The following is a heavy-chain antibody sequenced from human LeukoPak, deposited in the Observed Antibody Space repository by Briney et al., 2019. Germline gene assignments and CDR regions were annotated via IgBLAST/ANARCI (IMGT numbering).Heavy chain of an antibody. CDR2: INHSGST. CDR1: GGSFSGYY. CDR3: ARGFVAYGDYGGD. D-gene: IGHD4-17*01. V-gene: IGHV4-34*01. J-gene: IGHJ4*02. Sequence: SETLSLTCAVYGGSFSGYYWSWIRRPPGKGLEWIGEINHSGSTNYNPSLKSRVTISVDTSKNQFPLKLSSVTAADTAVYYCARGFVAYGDYGGDWGQGTLVIVSS.